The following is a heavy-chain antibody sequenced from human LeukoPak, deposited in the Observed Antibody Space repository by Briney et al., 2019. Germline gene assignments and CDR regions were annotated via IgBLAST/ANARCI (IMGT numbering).Heavy chain of an antibody. D-gene: IGHD2-15*01. CDR3: ASLGVAATYFDY. V-gene: IGHV4-4*07. J-gene: IGHJ4*02. CDR2: IYTSGST. Sequence: SETLSLTCTVSGGSISSYYWSWIRQPAGKGLEWIGRIYTSGSTNYNPSLKSRVTISVDTSKNQFSLKLSSVTAADTAVYYCASLGVAATYFDYWGQGTLVTVSS. CDR1: GGSISSYY.